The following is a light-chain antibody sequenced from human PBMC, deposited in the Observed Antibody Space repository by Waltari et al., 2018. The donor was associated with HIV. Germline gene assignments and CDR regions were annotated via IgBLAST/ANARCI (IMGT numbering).Light chain of an antibody. V-gene: IGKV1-5*03. CDR2: KVS. CDR1: QSVNEW. Sequence: IQMTQSPETLSASVGDRVTITCRASQSVNEWVAWFQQKPGKAPKLLISKVSTLERGVPSRFSGSGSGTQFTLTISSLQPDDFATYYCQQFHSYWTFGQGPRVEIK. J-gene: IGKJ1*01. CDR3: QQFHSYWT.